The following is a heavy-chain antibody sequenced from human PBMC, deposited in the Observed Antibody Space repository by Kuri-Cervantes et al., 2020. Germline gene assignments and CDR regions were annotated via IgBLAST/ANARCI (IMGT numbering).Heavy chain of an antibody. CDR2: ISSSSSYI. J-gene: IGHJ6*02. Sequence: GGSLRLSCAASGFTVSSNYMSWVRQAPGKGLEWVSSISSSSSYIYYADSVKGRFTISRDNAKNSLYLQMNSLRAEDTAVYYCATYEGYGSGNLYYYHGMDVWGQGTTVTVSS. D-gene: IGHD3-10*01. V-gene: IGHV3-21*01. CDR1: GFTVSSNY. CDR3: ATYEGYGSGNLYYYHGMDV.